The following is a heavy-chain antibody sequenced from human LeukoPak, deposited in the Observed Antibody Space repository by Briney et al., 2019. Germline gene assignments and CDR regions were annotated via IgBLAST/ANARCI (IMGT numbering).Heavy chain of an antibody. Sequence: SETLSLTCTVSGGSISSSSYYWGWIRQPPGKGLEWIGSIYYSGSTYYNPSLKSRVTISVDTSKNQSSLKLSSVTAADTAVYYCAREYSSSSDAFDIWGQGTMVTVSS. D-gene: IGHD6-6*01. CDR2: IYYSGST. CDR3: AREYSSSSDAFDI. V-gene: IGHV4-39*02. J-gene: IGHJ3*02. CDR1: GGSISSSSYY.